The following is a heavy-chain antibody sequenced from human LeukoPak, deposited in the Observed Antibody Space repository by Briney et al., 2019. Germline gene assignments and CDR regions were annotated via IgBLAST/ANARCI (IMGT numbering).Heavy chain of an antibody. D-gene: IGHD2-15*01. Sequence: SETLSLTCAVYGGSFSGYYWSWIRQPPGKGLEWIGYIYYSGSTNYNPSLKSRVTISVDTSKNQFSLKLSSVTAADTAVYYCASEGYCSGGSCYQDYYYYGMDVWGQGTTVTVSS. J-gene: IGHJ6*02. CDR1: GGSFSGYY. V-gene: IGHV4-59*12. CDR2: IYYSGST. CDR3: ASEGYCSGGSCYQDYYYYGMDV.